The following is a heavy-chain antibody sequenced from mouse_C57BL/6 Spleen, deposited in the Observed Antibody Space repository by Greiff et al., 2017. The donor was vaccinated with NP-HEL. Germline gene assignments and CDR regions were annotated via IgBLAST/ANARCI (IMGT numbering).Heavy chain of an antibody. Sequence: TLKASFPWIFHPSQTLSLTFSFSGFSLRTFGLGVVCFLQPSGMGLEWLAHIWWDDDKYYTPALMSRLTISKDTSKNQVFLKIANVDTADTATYYCARIEGGTASMDYWGQGTSVTVSS. D-gene: IGHD1-1*02. CDR3: ARIEGGTASMDY. CDR1: GFSLRTFGLG. CDR2: IWWDDDK. J-gene: IGHJ4*01. V-gene: IGHV8-8*01.